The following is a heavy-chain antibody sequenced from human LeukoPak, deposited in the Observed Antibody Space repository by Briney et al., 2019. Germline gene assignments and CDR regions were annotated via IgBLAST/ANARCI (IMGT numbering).Heavy chain of an antibody. CDR3: ARGGDYLDF. CDR2: IKSKTDGGTT. Sequence: GGSLRLSCAASGFTLSNAWMSWVRQAPGKGLEWVGRIKSKTDGGTTDYGAPVKGRFTISRDDSKNTLDLQMNSLRAEDTAVYYCARGGDYLDFWGQGTLVTVSS. CDR1: GFTLSNAW. V-gene: IGHV3-15*01. J-gene: IGHJ4*02.